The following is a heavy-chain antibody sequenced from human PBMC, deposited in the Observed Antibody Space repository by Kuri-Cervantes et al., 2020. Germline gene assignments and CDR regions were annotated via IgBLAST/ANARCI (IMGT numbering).Heavy chain of an antibody. Sequence: SETLSLTCAVYGGSFSSFYWSWIRQPPEKGLEWIGEINHRGSTNYNPSLKSRVTISVDRSKNQFSLRLTSVTAADTAVYYCAREREQQLPFDYWGQGTLVTVSS. V-gene: IGHV4-34*01. CDR2: INHRGST. J-gene: IGHJ4*02. D-gene: IGHD6-13*01. CDR1: GGSFSSFY. CDR3: AREREQQLPFDY.